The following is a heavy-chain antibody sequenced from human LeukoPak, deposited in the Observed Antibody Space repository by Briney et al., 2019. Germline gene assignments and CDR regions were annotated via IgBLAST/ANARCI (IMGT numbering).Heavy chain of an antibody. CDR2: INPSGGST. Sequence: ASVKVSCKASGYTFTSYYIYWVRQAPGQGLEWMGVINPSGGSTNYAQKFQGRVTMTRDTSTSTVYMELSSLRSADTAVYYCARRIAVAGTLWFDPWGQGTLVTVSS. CDR1: GYTFTSYY. J-gene: IGHJ5*02. V-gene: IGHV1-46*01. CDR3: ARRIAVAGTLWFDP. D-gene: IGHD6-19*01.